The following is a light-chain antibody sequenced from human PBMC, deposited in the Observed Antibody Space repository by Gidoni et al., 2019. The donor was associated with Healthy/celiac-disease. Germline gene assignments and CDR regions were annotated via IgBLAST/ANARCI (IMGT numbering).Light chain of an antibody. V-gene: IGLV2-14*01. CDR1: SSDVGGYNY. CDR3: SSYTSSSTLEVV. J-gene: IGLJ2*01. Sequence: QSALTKPASVSGSPGKSITISCTGTSSDVGGYNYVSWYQQHPGKAPKLMIYDVSNRPSGVSNRFSGSKSGNTASLTISGLQAEDEADYYCSSYTSSSTLEVVFGGGTKLTVL. CDR2: DVS.